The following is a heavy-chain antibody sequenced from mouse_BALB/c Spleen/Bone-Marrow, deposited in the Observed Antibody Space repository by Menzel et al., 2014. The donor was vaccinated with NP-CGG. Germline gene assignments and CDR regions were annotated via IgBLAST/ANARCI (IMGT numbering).Heavy chain of an antibody. CDR1: GYTFTSYW. D-gene: IGHD2-4*01. Sequence: VQLQQSGAELAKPGASVKMSCKASGYTFTSYWMHWVKQRPGQGLEWIGYTYPSTGYTEHNQKFKDKAIMTADKSSSTAYMQLSSLTSEDSAVCYCARDDYAYWGQGTLVTVSA. CDR3: ARDDYAY. CDR2: TYPSTGYT. V-gene: IGHV1-7*01. J-gene: IGHJ3*01.